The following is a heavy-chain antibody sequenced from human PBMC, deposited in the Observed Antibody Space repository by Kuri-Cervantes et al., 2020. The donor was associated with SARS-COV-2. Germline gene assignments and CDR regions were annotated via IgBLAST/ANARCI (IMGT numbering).Heavy chain of an antibody. CDR2: ISYDGSNK. Sequence: GGSLRLSCAASGFTFSSYAMHWVRQAPGKGLEWVAVISYDGSNKYYADSVKGRFTISRDNSKNTLYLQMNSLRAEDTAVYYCARAGYCSSTSCYYYYYYYMDVWGKGTTVTVSS. CDR3: ARAGYCSSTSCYYYYYYYMDV. D-gene: IGHD2-2*01. V-gene: IGHV3-30-3*01. J-gene: IGHJ6*03. CDR1: GFTFSSYA.